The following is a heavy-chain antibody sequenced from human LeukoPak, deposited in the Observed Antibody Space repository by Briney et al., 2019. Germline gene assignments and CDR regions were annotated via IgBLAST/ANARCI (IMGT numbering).Heavy chain of an antibody. V-gene: IGHV3-30*02. Sequence: GGSLRLSCAASGFTFNSYGMHWVRQAPGKGLEWVAFIRYDGSNRYYADSVKGRFTISRDNSKNTLYLQMNSLRAEDTAVYYCAKQTESYCGGDCYPGYWGQGTLVTVSS. CDR1: GFTFNSYG. J-gene: IGHJ4*02. CDR2: IRYDGSNR. D-gene: IGHD2-21*01. CDR3: AKQTESYCGGDCYPGY.